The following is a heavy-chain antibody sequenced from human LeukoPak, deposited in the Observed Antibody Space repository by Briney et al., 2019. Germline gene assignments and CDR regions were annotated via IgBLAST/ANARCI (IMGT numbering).Heavy chain of an antibody. V-gene: IGHV3-23*01. D-gene: IGHD3-9*01. CDR1: GFTFSSYA. CDR3: ARDRLHYDSLTGYPAD. J-gene: IGHJ4*02. Sequence: GGSLRLSCTASGFTFSSYAMSWVRQAPGKGLEWVSSISGSNDNTYYADSVKDRFTISRDNSKNTLYLQMNSLRAEDTAVYYCARDRLHYDSLTGYPADWGQGTLVTVSS. CDR2: ISGSNDNT.